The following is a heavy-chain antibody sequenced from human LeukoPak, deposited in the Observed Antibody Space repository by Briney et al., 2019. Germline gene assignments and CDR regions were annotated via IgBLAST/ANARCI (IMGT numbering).Heavy chain of an antibody. CDR1: GYTFTSYD. CDR3: ARMSDYGDYDNDYYYYMDV. J-gene: IGHJ6*03. Sequence: ASVKVSCKASGYTFTSYDINWVRQATGQGLEWMGWMNPNSGNTGYAQKFQGRVTITRNTSISTAYMELSSLRSEDTAVYYCARMSDYGDYDNDYYYYMDVWGKGTTVTVSS. CDR2: MNPNSGNT. D-gene: IGHD4-17*01. V-gene: IGHV1-8*03.